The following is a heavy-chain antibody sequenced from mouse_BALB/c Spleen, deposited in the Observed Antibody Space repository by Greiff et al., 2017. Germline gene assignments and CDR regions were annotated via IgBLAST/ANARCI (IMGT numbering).Heavy chain of an antibody. Sequence: EVQRVESGGGLVKPGGSLKLSCAASGFAFSSYDMSWVRQTPEKRLEWVAYISSGGGSTYYPDTVKGRFTISRDNAKNTLYLQMSSLKSEDTAMYYCARHGNWDGAMDYWGQGTSVTVSS. V-gene: IGHV5-12-1*01. D-gene: IGHD4-1*01. J-gene: IGHJ4*01. CDR1: GFAFSSYD. CDR3: ARHGNWDGAMDY. CDR2: ISSGGGST.